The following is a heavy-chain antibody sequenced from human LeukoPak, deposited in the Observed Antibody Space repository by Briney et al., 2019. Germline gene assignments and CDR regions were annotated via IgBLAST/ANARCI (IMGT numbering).Heavy chain of an antibody. Sequence: ASVKVSCKASGYTFTGYYMHWVRQAPGQGLEWMGWINPNSGGTNYAQKFQGRVTITADKSTSTAYMELSSLRSEDTAVYYCARVGTSLAYCGGDCYSGIFDYWGQGTLVTVSS. CDR2: INPNSGGT. J-gene: IGHJ4*02. V-gene: IGHV1-2*02. CDR1: GYTFTGYY. D-gene: IGHD2-21*02. CDR3: ARVGTSLAYCGGDCYSGIFDY.